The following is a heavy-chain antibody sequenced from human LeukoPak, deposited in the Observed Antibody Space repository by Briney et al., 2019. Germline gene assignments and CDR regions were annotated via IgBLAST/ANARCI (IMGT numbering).Heavy chain of an antibody. CDR1: GFTFSSYA. Sequence: PGGSLRLSCAASGFTFSSYAMSWVRQAPGKGLEWVSAISGSGGSTYYADSVKGRFTISRDNSKNTLYLQMNSLRAEDTAVYYCAKDRGGGSSWYVACAFDIWGQGTMVTVSS. CDR2: ISGSGGST. D-gene: IGHD6-13*01. V-gene: IGHV3-23*01. CDR3: AKDRGGGSSWYVACAFDI. J-gene: IGHJ3*02.